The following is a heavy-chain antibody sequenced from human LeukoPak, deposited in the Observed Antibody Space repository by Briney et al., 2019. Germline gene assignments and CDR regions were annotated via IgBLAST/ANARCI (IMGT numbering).Heavy chain of an antibody. CDR3: ARVGTTEEYYYYYYYMDV. D-gene: IGHD4-17*01. CDR1: GGTFSSYA. J-gene: IGHJ6*03. CDR2: IIPIFGTA. V-gene: IGHV1-69*05. Sequence: SVKVSCKASGGTFSSYAISWVRQAPGQGLEWMGGIIPIFGTANYAQKFQGRVAMTTDTSTSTAYMELRSLRSDDTAVYYCARVGTTEEYYYYYYYMDVWGKGTTVTVSS.